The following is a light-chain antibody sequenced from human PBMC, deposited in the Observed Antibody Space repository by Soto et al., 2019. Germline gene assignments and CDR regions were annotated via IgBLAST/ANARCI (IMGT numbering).Light chain of an antibody. CDR2: GNS. V-gene: IGLV1-40*01. CDR3: QSYDSSLSVYVV. Sequence: QSVLTQPPSVSGAPGQRVTISCTGSSSNIGAGYDVHWYQQLPGTAPKLLIYGNSNRPSGVPDRFSGSKSGTSASLAITGLQAEDEAHYYCQSYDSSLSVYVVFGGGTQLTVL. CDR1: SSNIGAGYD. J-gene: IGLJ2*01.